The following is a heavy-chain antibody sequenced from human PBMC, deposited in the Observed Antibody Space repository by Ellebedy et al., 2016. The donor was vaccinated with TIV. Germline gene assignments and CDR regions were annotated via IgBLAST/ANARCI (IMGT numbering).Heavy chain of an antibody. J-gene: IGHJ4*02. D-gene: IGHD3-16*01. CDR2: IWYDGSNK. Sequence: GESLKISCAASGFTFRSYGMHWVRQAPGKGLEWVAVIWYDGSNKYYGDSVKGRFTVSRDNSRRTLYLQMNSLRAEDTAVYYCARDYASGWGQGTLVTVSS. V-gene: IGHV3-33*01. CDR1: GFTFRSYG. CDR3: ARDYASG.